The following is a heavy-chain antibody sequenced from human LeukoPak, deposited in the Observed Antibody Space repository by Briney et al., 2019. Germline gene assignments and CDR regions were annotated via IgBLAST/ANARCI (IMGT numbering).Heavy chain of an antibody. CDR1: GFTFSSYA. V-gene: IGHV3-30-3*01. D-gene: IGHD4-23*01. J-gene: IGHJ4*02. CDR3: ARDLGNSGDNGFDY. CDR2: ISYDGSNK. Sequence: GGSLRLSCAASGFTFSSYAMHWVRQAPGKGLEWVAVISYDGSNKYYADSVKGRFTISRDNSKNTLYLQMNSLRAEDTAVYYCARDLGNSGDNGFDYWGQGTLVTVSS.